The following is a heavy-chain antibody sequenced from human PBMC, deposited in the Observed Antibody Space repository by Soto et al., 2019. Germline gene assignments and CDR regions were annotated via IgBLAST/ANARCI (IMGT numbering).Heavy chain of an antibody. CDR2: IKSKTDGGTT. J-gene: IGHJ3*02. Sequence: GGSLRLSCAASGFTFGNAWMSWVRQAPGKGLEWVGRIKSKTDGGTTDYAAPVKGRFTISRDDSKNTLYLQMNSLKTEDTAVYYCTTGLTAAPDAFDIWGQGTMVTVSS. CDR3: TTGLTAAPDAFDI. D-gene: IGHD6-13*01. V-gene: IGHV3-15*01. CDR1: GFTFGNAW.